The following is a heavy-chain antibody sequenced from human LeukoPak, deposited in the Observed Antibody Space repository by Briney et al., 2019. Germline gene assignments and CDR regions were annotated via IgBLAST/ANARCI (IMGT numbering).Heavy chain of an antibody. V-gene: IGHV3-23*01. CDR3: AIQPYYDGPYSDY. Sequence: GGSLRLSCAASGFTFSTYGMTWVRQAPGKGLEWVSAISGSGGSTYYADSVRGRFTISRDDFSNTLYLQMISLRAEDTAVYYCAIQPYYDGPYSDYWGQGTLVTVSS. J-gene: IGHJ4*02. CDR2: ISGSGGST. CDR1: GFTFSTYG. D-gene: IGHD3-10*01.